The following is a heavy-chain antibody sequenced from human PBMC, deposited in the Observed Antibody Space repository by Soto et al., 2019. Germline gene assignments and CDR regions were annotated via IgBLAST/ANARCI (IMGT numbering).Heavy chain of an antibody. CDR3: AKGSASGSPYYFDF. CDR2: ITGSGGDT. Sequence: GGSLRLSCAASGVTFCSYAMHGVRKAPGKGLEWVSVITGSGGDTYYADSVQGRFTISRDNSKNTLFLQMNRLRADDTAVYYCAKGSASGSPYYFDFWGPGTLVTVSS. D-gene: IGHD6-25*01. J-gene: IGHJ4*02. V-gene: IGHV3-23*01. CDR1: GVTFCSYA.